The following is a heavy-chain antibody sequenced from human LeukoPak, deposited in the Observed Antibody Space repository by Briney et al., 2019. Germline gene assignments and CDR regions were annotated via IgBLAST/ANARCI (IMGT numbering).Heavy chain of an antibody. J-gene: IGHJ3*02. CDR2: IYYSGST. Sequence: SETLSLTCTVSGGSISSYYWSWIRQPPGKGLEWIGYIYYSGSTNYNPSLKSRVTISVDTSKNQFSLKLSSVTAADTAVYYCARDTPAYYDSSGYSASDAFDIWGQGTMATVSS. CDR1: GGSISSYY. D-gene: IGHD3-22*01. CDR3: ARDTPAYYDSSGYSASDAFDI. V-gene: IGHV4-59*01.